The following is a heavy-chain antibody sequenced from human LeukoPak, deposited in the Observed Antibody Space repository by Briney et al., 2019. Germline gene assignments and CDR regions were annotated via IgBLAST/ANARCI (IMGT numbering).Heavy chain of an antibody. D-gene: IGHD1-14*01. CDR3: ARGVEPLAANTLAY. CDR1: GFTVITND. Sequence: PWVSLRLSCAASGFTVITNDMTWVRQAPGKGLEWVSVLDSDGNTKYADSVQGRFTISRDNSKNTLYLEMNSLSPDDTAVYYCARGVEPLAANTLAYWGQGTLLTV. V-gene: IGHV3-53*01. J-gene: IGHJ4*02. CDR2: LDSDGNT.